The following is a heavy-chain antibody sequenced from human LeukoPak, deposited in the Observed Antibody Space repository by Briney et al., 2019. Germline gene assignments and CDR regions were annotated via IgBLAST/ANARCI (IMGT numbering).Heavy chain of an antibody. D-gene: IGHD3-22*01. J-gene: IGHJ4*02. V-gene: IGHV3-21*01. CDR3: ARDRLYYYDSSGYLGTFDY. CDR2: ISSSSSYI. Sequence: GGSLRLSCAASGFTFSSYSMSWVRQAPGKGLEWVSSISSSSSYIYYADSVKGRFTISRDNAKNSLYLQMNSLRAEDTAVYYCARDRLYYYDSSGYLGTFDYWGQGTLVTVSS. CDR1: GFTFSSYS.